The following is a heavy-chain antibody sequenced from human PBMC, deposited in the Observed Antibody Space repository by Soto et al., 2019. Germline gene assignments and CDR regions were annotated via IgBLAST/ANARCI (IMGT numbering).Heavy chain of an antibody. V-gene: IGHV3-33*08. CDR1: GLTYMKYG. D-gene: IGHD6-13*01. CDR3: ARGRGYSSSWSIYYFDF. CDR2: IRYDGSNK. Sequence: GGSLRLSCAVSGLTYMKYGMHWVRQAPGKGLEWVAVIRYDGSNKYYADSVKGRFTISRDNSKNTLYLQMNSLRAEDTAVYYCARGRGYSSSWSIYYFDFWGQGTQVTVSS. J-gene: IGHJ4*02.